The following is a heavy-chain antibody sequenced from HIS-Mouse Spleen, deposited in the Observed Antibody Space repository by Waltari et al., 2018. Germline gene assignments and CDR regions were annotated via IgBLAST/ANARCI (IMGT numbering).Heavy chain of an antibody. CDR3: AKDKHHAFDY. Sequence: QVQLVESGGGVVQPGRSLRLSWAASGFTFSSYGMHWVRQAPGNGLEWVAVISYDGSNKYYADSVKGRFTISRDNSKNTLYLQMNSLRAEDTAVYYCAKDKHHAFDYWGQGTLVTVSS. CDR2: ISYDGSNK. V-gene: IGHV3-30*18. J-gene: IGHJ4*02. CDR1: GFTFSSYG.